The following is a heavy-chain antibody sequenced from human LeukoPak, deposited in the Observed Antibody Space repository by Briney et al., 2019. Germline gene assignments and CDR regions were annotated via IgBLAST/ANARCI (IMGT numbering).Heavy chain of an antibody. J-gene: IGHJ4*02. V-gene: IGHV3-30*04. CDR1: GFTFSSYA. CDR2: ISYDGSNK. Sequence: GGSLRLSCAASGFTFSSYAMHWVRQAPGKGLEWVAVISYDGSNKYYEDSVKGRFTISRDNSQNTLYLQMNSLRAEDTAVYYCAKGSDSSAWTLFDYWGQGTLVTVSS. D-gene: IGHD6-25*01. CDR3: AKGSDSSAWTLFDY.